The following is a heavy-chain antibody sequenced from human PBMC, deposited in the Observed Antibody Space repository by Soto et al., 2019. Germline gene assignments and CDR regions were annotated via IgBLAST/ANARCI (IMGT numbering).Heavy chain of an antibody. V-gene: IGHV4-34*01. D-gene: IGHD3-3*01. CDR3: ARGGETITIFGVVIRGNWFDP. J-gene: IGHJ5*02. CDR1: GGSFSGYY. Sequence: SETLSLTCAVYGGSFSGYYWSWIRQPPGKGLEWIGEINHSGSTNYNPSLKSRVTISVDTSKNQFSLKLSSVTAADTAVYYCARGGETITIFGVVIRGNWFDPWGQGTLVTVSS. CDR2: INHSGST.